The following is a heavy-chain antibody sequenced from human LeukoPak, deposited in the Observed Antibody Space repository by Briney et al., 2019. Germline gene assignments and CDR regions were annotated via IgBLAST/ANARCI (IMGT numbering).Heavy chain of an antibody. CDR3: AKELYFGSGSYPDY. D-gene: IGHD3-10*01. J-gene: IGHJ4*02. CDR2: ISHDGSES. V-gene: IGHV3-30*18. Sequence: GGSLRLSCAASGFTFSSYGMHWVRQAPGKGVEWVAVISHDGSESHYADSVKGRFTISRDNSKNTVYLQMSSLRPEDTAVYFCAKELYFGSGSYPDYWGQGTLVRVSS. CDR1: GFTFSSYG.